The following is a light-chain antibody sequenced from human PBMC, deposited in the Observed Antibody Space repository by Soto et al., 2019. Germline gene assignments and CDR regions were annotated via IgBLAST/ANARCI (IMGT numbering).Light chain of an antibody. V-gene: IGKV1-39*01. Sequence: IQISQSPSSLSASAGDRVTITVRESQSIRSYLNWYQHTPGKAPNLLIYAATTLQSGVPSRCSGSGARTDCTRAITSLQHEDIGTDCCQQTDTLPSTFGQGTRLEIK. CDR1: QSIRSY. J-gene: IGKJ5*01. CDR3: QQTDTLPST. CDR2: AAT.